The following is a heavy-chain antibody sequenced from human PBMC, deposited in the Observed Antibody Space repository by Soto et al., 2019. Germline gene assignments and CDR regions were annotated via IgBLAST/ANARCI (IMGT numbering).Heavy chain of an antibody. CDR2: ISGSGGST. D-gene: IGHD2-2*02. CDR1: GFTFSIYA. Sequence: GSLRVACTASGFTFSIYAMSWVRQAPGKGLEWVSAISGSGGSTYYADSVKGRFTISRDNSKNTLYLQMNSLRAEDTAVYYSAKVPVPAAIHYFDYWGQGTLVTVYS. CDR3: AKVPVPAAIHYFDY. J-gene: IGHJ4*02. V-gene: IGHV3-23*01.